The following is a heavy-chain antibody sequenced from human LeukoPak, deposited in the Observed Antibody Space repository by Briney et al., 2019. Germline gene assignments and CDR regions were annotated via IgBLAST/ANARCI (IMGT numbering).Heavy chain of an antibody. CDR2: IIPIFGTA. D-gene: IGHD3-9*01. CDR1: GGTFSSYA. CDR3: ARRADDILTGYEWFDP. Sequence: SVKVSCKASGGTFSSYAISWVRQAPGQGLEWMGGIIPIFGTANYAQKFQGRVTITADESTSTAYMELSSLRSEDTAVYYCARRADDILTGYEWFDPWGQGTLVTVSP. J-gene: IGHJ5*02. V-gene: IGHV1-69*01.